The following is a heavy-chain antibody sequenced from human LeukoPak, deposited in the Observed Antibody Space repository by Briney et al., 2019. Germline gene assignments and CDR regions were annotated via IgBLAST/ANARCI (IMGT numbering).Heavy chain of an antibody. CDR1: GFTVSSNY. CDR3: ARGEVVAARFDF. J-gene: IGHJ4*02. Sequence: GGSLRLSCAASGFTVSSNYMNWVRQAPGKGLEWVSVIYSGGSTYYSDSVKGRFAISRDSSKNTVYLQMNNLRVEDTAVYYCARGEVVAARFDFWGQGTLVTVSS. V-gene: IGHV3-53*01. D-gene: IGHD2-15*01. CDR2: IYSGGST.